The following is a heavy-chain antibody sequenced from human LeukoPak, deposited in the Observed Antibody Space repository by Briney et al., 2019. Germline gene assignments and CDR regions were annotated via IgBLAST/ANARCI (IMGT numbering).Heavy chain of an antibody. Sequence: GESLKISCKGSGYIFTNYWIVWVRQMPGKGLEWMGIIFPADSDTRYSPSFQGQVTISADKSVSTAYLQWNSLKASDSAIYYCATFSLGATGALAPWGQGTLVTVSS. CDR1: GYIFTNYW. J-gene: IGHJ5*02. V-gene: IGHV5-51*01. CDR2: IFPADSDT. CDR3: ATFSLGATGALAP. D-gene: IGHD1-14*01.